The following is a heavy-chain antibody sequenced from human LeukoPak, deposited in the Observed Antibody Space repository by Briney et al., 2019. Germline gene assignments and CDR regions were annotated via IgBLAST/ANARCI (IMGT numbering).Heavy chain of an antibody. CDR1: GFAFSDYY. Sequence: GGSLRLSCAASGFAFSDYYMTWIRQAPGKGLEWVSYISSGSTYANYGDAVKGRFIISRDNAKNSLYLQMNSLRAEDTAVYYCARVSSSSTNYFDSWGQGTLVTVSS. J-gene: IGHJ4*02. V-gene: IGHV3-11*06. CDR3: ARVSSSSTNYFDS. CDR2: ISSGSTYA. D-gene: IGHD6-19*01.